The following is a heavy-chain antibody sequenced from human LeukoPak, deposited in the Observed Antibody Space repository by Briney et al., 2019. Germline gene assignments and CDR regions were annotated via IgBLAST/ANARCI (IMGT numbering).Heavy chain of an antibody. CDR2: IRYDGSNK. V-gene: IGHV3-30*02. CDR3: ARSGWYKVDY. CDR1: RFTFSSYG. Sequence: GGSLRLSCAASRFTFSSYGMHWVRQAPGKGLEWVAFIRYDGSNKYYADSVKGRFTISRDNSKNTLYLQMNSLRAEDTAVYYCARSGWYKVDYWGQGTLVTVSS. J-gene: IGHJ4*02. D-gene: IGHD6-19*01.